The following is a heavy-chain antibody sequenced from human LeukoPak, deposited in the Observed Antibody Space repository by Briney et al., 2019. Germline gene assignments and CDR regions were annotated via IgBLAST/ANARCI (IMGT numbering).Heavy chain of an antibody. Sequence: GGSLRLSCAASGFTFSNYGMSWVRQAPGKGLEWVSAINDIGVSTYYADSVKGRFTVSRDNSKNTLYLQMNSLRAEDTAVYYCAKGLIAAAGGAFDIWGQGTMVTVSS. D-gene: IGHD6-13*01. CDR3: AKGLIAAAGGAFDI. V-gene: IGHV3-23*01. CDR2: INDIGVST. CDR1: GFTFSNYG. J-gene: IGHJ3*02.